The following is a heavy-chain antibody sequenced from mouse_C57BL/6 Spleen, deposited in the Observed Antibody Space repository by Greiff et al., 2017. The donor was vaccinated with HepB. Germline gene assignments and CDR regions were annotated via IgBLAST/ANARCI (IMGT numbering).Heavy chain of an antibody. D-gene: IGHD2-4*01. V-gene: IGHV2-2*01. Sequence: VKLVESGPGLVQPSQSLSITCTVSGFSLTSYGVHWVRQSPGKGLEWLGVIWSGGSTDYNAAFISRLSISKDNSKSQVFFKMNSLQADDTAIYYCARSLYDYQAWFAYWGQGTLVTVSA. CDR3: ARSLYDYQAWFAY. CDR1: GFSLTSYG. J-gene: IGHJ3*01. CDR2: IWSGGST.